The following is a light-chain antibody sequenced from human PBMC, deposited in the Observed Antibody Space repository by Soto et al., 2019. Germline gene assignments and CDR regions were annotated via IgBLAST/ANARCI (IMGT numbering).Light chain of an antibody. J-gene: IGKJ1*01. Sequence: EIVLTQSPGTLSLSPGEGATLSCRASQSVSSTYFAWYQQKPGQAPRLLIYGASSRATGIPDRFSGSGSGTDFTLTINRLEPEDFAVYYCQQYARSPWTFGQGTKVEIK. V-gene: IGKV3-20*01. CDR3: QQYARSPWT. CDR2: GAS. CDR1: QSVSSTY.